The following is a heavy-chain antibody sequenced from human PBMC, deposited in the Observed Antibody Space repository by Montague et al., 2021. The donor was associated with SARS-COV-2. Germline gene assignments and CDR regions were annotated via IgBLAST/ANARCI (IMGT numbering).Heavy chain of an antibody. CDR2: LSHGGGT. V-gene: IGHV4-34*01. D-gene: IGHD2-15*01. J-gene: IGHJ6*02. CDR1: GGSFSSY. CDR3: AGHCGGGRCYFGMDV. Sequence: SETLSLTCDVYGGSFSSYWSWISQPPGRGLVWVVQLSHGGGTNYXQSLMSRVTITVDTSKNQVSPKLSSVTAAATAVYYCAGHCGGGRCYFGMDVWGRGTTVTVSS.